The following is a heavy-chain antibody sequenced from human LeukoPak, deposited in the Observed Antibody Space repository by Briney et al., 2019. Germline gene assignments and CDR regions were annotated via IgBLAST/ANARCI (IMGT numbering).Heavy chain of an antibody. CDR2: ISGSGGST. CDR3: AKFYGSGSYYTEYYFDY. V-gene: IGHV3-23*01. CDR1: GFTFSSYA. J-gene: IGHJ4*02. D-gene: IGHD3-10*01. Sequence: GGSLRLSCAASGFTFSSYAMSWVRQAPGKGLEWVSAISGSGGSTYYADSVKGRFTISRDNSKNTLYLQMNSLRAEDTAVYYCAKFYGSGSYYTEYYFDYWGQGTLVTVSS.